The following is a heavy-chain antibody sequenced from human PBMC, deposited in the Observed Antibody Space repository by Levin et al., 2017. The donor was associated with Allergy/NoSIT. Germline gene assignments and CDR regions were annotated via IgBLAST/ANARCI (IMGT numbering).Heavy chain of an antibody. V-gene: IGHV7-4-1*02. D-gene: IGHD2-15*01. CDR3: AKDGVGGFCSGGSCYWAAGFDV. CDR1: GFTLNNYA. CDR2: IDTNTGNP. J-gene: IGHJ3*01. Sequence: GGSLRLSCKASGFTLNNYAMNWVRQAPGQGLEWMGWIDTNTGNPTYAQAFTGRFVFSLDTSVSTTYLQITSLTAEDTAVYYCAKDGVGGFCSGGSCYWAAGFDVWGLGTMVTVSS.